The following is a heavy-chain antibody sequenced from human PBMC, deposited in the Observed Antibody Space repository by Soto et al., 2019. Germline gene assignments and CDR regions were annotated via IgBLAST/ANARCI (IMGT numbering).Heavy chain of an antibody. V-gene: IGHV4-31*03. D-gene: IGHD3-22*01. J-gene: IGHJ5*02. CDR3: ARVGDYYDSSGWWFDP. CDR2: IYYSGST. CDR1: GGSISSGGYY. Sequence: SETLSITCTVSGGSISSGGYYWSWIRQHPGKGLEWIGYIYYSGSTYYNPSLKSRVTISVDTSKNQFSLKLSSVTAADTAVYYCARVGDYYDSSGWWFDPWGQGTLVTVSS.